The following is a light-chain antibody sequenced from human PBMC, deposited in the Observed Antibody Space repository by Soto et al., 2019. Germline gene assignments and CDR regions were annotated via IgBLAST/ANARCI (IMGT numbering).Light chain of an antibody. CDR1: QTISNW. V-gene: IGKV1-5*03. CDR2: KAS. Sequence: IQMTQSPSALSASVGDRVTITCRASQTISNWLAWYQQKPGKAPKLLIYKASTLESGVPSRFSGSGSGTEFTLTISSLQPEDFVTYFCQQYNTYSQTFGQGTKV. J-gene: IGKJ1*01. CDR3: QQYNTYSQT.